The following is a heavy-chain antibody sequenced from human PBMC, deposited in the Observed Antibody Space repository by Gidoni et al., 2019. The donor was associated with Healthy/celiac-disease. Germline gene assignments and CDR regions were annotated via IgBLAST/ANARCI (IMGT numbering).Heavy chain of an antibody. Sequence: DVRLLGSRGAVVPPSRSLRLSFSSSVFHFYDYAMHGVRQAPGKGLEGVLGISWNSGSTGYADSVKGRFTISRDNAKNSLYLQMNSLRAEDTALYYCAKDKGRYSDWLYGMDVWGQGTTVTVSS. J-gene: IGHJ6*02. V-gene: IGHV3-9*01. CDR3: AKDKGRYSDWLYGMDV. CDR2: ISWNSGST. D-gene: IGHD3-9*01. CDR1: VFHFYDYA.